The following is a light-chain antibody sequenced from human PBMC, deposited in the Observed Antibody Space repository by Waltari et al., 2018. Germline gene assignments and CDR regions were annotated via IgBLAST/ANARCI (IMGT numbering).Light chain of an antibody. J-gene: IGKJ4*01. Sequence: DIQMTQSPPSLSAFVGDRVTITCQASQDINNHLNWYQQKPGKAPKLLIYDVSKLQPGVPSRVSGSGCGTDFALTISRLQTEDMAKYYCQQYNELHAIFGGGTRVEIK. CDR3: QQYNELHAI. CDR1: QDINNH. CDR2: DVS. V-gene: IGKV1-33*01.